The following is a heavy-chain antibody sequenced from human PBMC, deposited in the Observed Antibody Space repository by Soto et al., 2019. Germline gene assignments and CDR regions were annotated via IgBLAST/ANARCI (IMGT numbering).Heavy chain of an antibody. J-gene: IGHJ3*02. Sequence: SETLSLTCAVYGGSFSGYYWSWIRQPPGKGLEWIGEINHSGSTNYNPSLKSRVTISVDTSKNQFTLKRSSVTAADTAVYYCARRGKGSYGYAFDIWGQGTMVTVSS. CDR3: ARRGKGSYGYAFDI. CDR2: INHSGST. V-gene: IGHV4-34*01. D-gene: IGHD5-18*01. CDR1: GGSFSGYY.